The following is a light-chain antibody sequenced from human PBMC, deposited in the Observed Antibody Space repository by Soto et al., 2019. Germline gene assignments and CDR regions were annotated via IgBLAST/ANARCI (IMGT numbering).Light chain of an antibody. CDR2: KAS. V-gene: IGKV1-5*03. CDR3: QQYSSYSPLT. Sequence: IPMTQSPSTLSASVGDRVTITCRASQSISSWLAWYQQKPGKAPKVLIYKASNLESGVPSRLSGSGSGTKFPLTISSLQPDDSATYYSQQYSSYSPLTSGGGTK. CDR1: QSISSW. J-gene: IGKJ4*01.